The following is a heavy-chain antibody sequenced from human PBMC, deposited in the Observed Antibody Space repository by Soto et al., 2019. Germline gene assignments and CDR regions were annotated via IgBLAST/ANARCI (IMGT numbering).Heavy chain of an antibody. J-gene: IGHJ5*02. CDR3: ARAIATMVRGALNWFDP. Sequence: QVQLVQSGAEVKKPGSSVKVSCKASGGTFSSYAISWVRQAPGQGLEWMGGIIPIFGTANYAQKFQGRVTITADESTSTAYTELSSLRSEDTAVYYCARAIATMVRGALNWFDPWGQGTLVTVSS. V-gene: IGHV1-69*01. CDR1: GGTFSSYA. D-gene: IGHD3-10*01. CDR2: IIPIFGTA.